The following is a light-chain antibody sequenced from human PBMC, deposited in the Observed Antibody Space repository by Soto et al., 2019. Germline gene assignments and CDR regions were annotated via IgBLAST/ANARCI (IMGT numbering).Light chain of an antibody. CDR3: CSYAGSYTYV. Sequence: QSVLTQPRSVSGSPGQSVTISCTGTSSDVGGHNYVSWYQQYPGKAPKLLLSSVTKRPSGVPDRFSGSKSDNTASLTISGLQAEDEADYYCCSYAGSYTYVFGTGTKVPS. J-gene: IGLJ1*01. CDR1: SSDVGGHNY. CDR2: SVT. V-gene: IGLV2-11*01.